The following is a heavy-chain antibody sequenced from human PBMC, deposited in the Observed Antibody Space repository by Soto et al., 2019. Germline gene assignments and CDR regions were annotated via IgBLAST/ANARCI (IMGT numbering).Heavy chain of an antibody. D-gene: IGHD2-15*01. CDR3: GRERGVVVAATRYFDY. CDR1: GFTFSSYG. CDR2: IWYDGSNK. Sequence: QVQLVESGGGVVQPGRSLRLSCAASGFTFSSYGMHWVRQAPGKGLEWVAVIWYDGSNKYYADSVKGRFTISRDNSTNTLYLQMNSLRVEDTAVYCCGRERGVVVAATRYFDYWGQGTLVTVSS. V-gene: IGHV3-33*01. J-gene: IGHJ4*02.